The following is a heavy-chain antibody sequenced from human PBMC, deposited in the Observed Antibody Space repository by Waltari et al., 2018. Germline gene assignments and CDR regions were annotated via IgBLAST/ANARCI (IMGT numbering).Heavy chain of an antibody. Sequence: QVQLQESGPGLVKPSEPLSLTCTVSGGSISSYYWSWIRQPPGKGLEWIGYIYYSGSTNYNPSLKSRVTISVDTSKNQFSLKLSSVTAADTAVYYCARAGYSSSWAYWYFDLWGRGTLVTVSS. CDR2: IYYSGST. J-gene: IGHJ2*01. D-gene: IGHD6-13*01. CDR3: ARAGYSSSWAYWYFDL. V-gene: IGHV4-59*01. CDR1: GGSISSYY.